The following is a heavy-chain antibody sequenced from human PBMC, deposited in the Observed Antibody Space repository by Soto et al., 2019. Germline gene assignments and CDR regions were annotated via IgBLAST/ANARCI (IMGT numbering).Heavy chain of an antibody. Sequence: HPGGSLRLSCAASGFTFSSFAMHWVRQAPGKGLEWVAFISYDGSNKYYADSVKGRFSISRDTSKNTLYLQMNSLRPEDTAVYYCARDLSGYDYGMDVWGQGTMVTVSS. V-gene: IGHV3-30-3*01. J-gene: IGHJ6*02. CDR1: GFTFSSFA. D-gene: IGHD6-19*01. CDR2: ISYDGSNK. CDR3: ARDLSGYDYGMDV.